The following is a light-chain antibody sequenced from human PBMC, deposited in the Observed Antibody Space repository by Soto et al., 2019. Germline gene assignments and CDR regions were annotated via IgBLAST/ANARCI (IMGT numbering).Light chain of an antibody. Sequence: EIVLTQSPATLSLSPGERATLSCRASQSVSRHLAWYQQKPGQAPGLLIYDASNRATGIPARFSGSGSGTDFTLTISSLEPEDFAVYYCQQRNNWPPVTFGGGTKVEIK. CDR2: DAS. CDR3: QQRNNWPPVT. J-gene: IGKJ4*01. CDR1: QSVSRH. V-gene: IGKV3-11*01.